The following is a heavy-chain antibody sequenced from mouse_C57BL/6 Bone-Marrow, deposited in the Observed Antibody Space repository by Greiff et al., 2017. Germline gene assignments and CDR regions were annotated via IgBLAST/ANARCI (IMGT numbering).Heavy chain of an antibody. J-gene: IGHJ4*01. Sequence: VQLQQPGAELVMPGASVKLSCKASGYTFTSYWMHWVKQRPGQGLEWIGEIDPSDSYTNYNQKFTGKSTLTVDKSSRTAYMQLSSLTSEDSAVYYCARTFITTVVAGGYYAMDYWGQGTSVTVSS. V-gene: IGHV1-69*01. CDR1: GYTFTSYW. D-gene: IGHD1-1*01. CDR3: ARTFITTVVAGGYYAMDY. CDR2: IDPSDSYT.